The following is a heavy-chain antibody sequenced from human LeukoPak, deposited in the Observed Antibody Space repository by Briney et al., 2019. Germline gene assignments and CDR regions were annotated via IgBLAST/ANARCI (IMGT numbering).Heavy chain of an antibody. J-gene: IGHJ4*02. CDR3: AKSSYYDASGYYREYYFDY. Sequence: GGSLRLSCAASRFTFSSYGMSWVRQAPGKGLEWVSSISGSGGSTYYADSVKGRFTISRDNSKNTLYLQMNSLRDEGTAVYYCAKSSYYDASGYYREYYFDYWGQGTLVTVSS. CDR2: ISGSGGST. V-gene: IGHV3-23*01. CDR1: RFTFSSYG. D-gene: IGHD3-22*01.